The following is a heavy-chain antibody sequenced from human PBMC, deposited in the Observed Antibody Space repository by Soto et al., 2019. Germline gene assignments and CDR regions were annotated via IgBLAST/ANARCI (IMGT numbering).Heavy chain of an antibody. Sequence: QVQLVQSGAEVKKPGSSVKVSCKASGGTFSSYAISWVRQAPGQRLEWMGGIIPIFGTANYAQKFQGRVTITADESTSTAYVERSSLRSEDTAVYYCARDRLGYCSGGSCYYTDYWGQGTLVTVSS. J-gene: IGHJ4*02. CDR1: GGTFSSYA. V-gene: IGHV1-69*01. D-gene: IGHD2-15*01. CDR2: IIPIFGTA. CDR3: ARDRLGYCSGGSCYYTDY.